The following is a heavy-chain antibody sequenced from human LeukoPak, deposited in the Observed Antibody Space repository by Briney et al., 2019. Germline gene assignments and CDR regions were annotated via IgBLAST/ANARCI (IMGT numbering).Heavy chain of an antibody. CDR2: IYSGGST. D-gene: IGHD2-2*01. Sequence: GGSLRLSCAASGFTVSSNYMSWVRQAPGTGLEWVAVIYSGGSTYYADSVKGRFTISRDNSKNTLYPQMNSLRAEDTAVYYCARDIGYSSSTSCYGGIVGYFDYWGQGTLVTVSS. CDR3: ARDIGYSSSTSCYGGIVGYFDY. CDR1: GFTVSSNY. V-gene: IGHV3-66*02. J-gene: IGHJ4*02.